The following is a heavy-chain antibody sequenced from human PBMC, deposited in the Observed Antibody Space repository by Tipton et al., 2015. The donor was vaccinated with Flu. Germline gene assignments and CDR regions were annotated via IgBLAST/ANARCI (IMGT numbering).Heavy chain of an antibody. Sequence: LRLSCTVSGGSISSYYWSWIRQPAGKGLEWIGRFYTSGTTNYNPSLKSRLTMSVDTSKNQFSLKLSSVTAADTAVYYCARSDFWSGSAKAFDIWGQGTMVTVSS. CDR2: FYTSGTT. D-gene: IGHD3-3*01. J-gene: IGHJ3*02. CDR1: GGSISSYY. V-gene: IGHV4-4*07. CDR3: ARSDFWSGSAKAFDI.